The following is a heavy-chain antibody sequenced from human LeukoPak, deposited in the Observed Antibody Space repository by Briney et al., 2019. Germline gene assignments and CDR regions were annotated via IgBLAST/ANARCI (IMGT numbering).Heavy chain of an antibody. CDR1: GFTFSNYW. CDR2: INSDGSST. D-gene: IGHD1-26*01. J-gene: IGHJ6*02. CDR3: VKDRGGSPFYGMDV. Sequence: PGGSLRLSCAASGFTFSNYWMHWVRQAPGKGLVWVSRINSDGSSTSYADSVKGRFTISRDNAKNTLYLQMNSLRAEDTAVYYCVKDRGGSPFYGMDVWGQGTTVTVSS. V-gene: IGHV3-74*01.